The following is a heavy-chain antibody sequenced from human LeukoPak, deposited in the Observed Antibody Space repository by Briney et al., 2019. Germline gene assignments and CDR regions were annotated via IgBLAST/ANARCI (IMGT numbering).Heavy chain of an antibody. CDR3: AKIPNGYGYYYYYMDV. Sequence: GGSLRLSCAASGFTFSSYAMSWVRQAPGKGLEWVSAISGSGGSTYYADSVKGRFTISRDNSKNTLYLQMNSLRAEDTAVYYCAKIPNGYGYYYYYMDVWGKGTTVTVSS. CDR1: GFTFSSYA. V-gene: IGHV3-23*01. D-gene: IGHD5-18*01. J-gene: IGHJ6*03. CDR2: ISGSGGST.